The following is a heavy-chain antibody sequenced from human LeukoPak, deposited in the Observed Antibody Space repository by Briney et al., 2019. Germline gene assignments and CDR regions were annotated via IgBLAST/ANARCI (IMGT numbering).Heavy chain of an antibody. CDR2: IHYRGGT. J-gene: IGHJ4*02. CDR1: GYSISSYY. V-gene: IGHV4-59*01. Sequence: PSETLSLTCTVSGYSISSYYWSWIRQYPGKGLEWIGYIHYRGGTNYNPPPISRLTISVDTSKKQFSLKMISFTAAATAVYYCAREDPDQLRKIFDYCCQGKLATVSS. D-gene: IGHD1-14*01. CDR3: AREDPDQLRKIFDY.